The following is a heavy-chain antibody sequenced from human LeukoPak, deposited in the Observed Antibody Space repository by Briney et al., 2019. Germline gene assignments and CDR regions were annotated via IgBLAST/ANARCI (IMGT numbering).Heavy chain of an antibody. V-gene: IGHV3-21*04. D-gene: IGHD3-22*01. CDR3: ARVNYYFDSSMVRAFDI. Sequence: GGSLRLSCAASGFTFSSYSMNWVRQAPGKGLEWVSSISSSSSSIYYADSVKGRFTISRDNAKNSLYLQMTSLRAEDTAVYYCARVNYYFDSSMVRAFDIWGQGTMVTVSS. CDR2: ISSSSSSI. J-gene: IGHJ3*02. CDR1: GFTFSSYS.